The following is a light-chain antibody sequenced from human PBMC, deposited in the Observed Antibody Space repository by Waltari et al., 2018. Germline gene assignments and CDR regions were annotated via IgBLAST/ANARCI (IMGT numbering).Light chain of an antibody. CDR2: DAS. CDR3: QQRGNRPPVT. Sequence: EIVLTQSPATLSLSPGERATLPCRASESGSNFLAWYHQRPGQAPRLPIYDASNRAPGIPARFSGSGSGTDFTLTISSLEPEDFAVYYCQQRGNRPPVTFGGGTK. J-gene: IGKJ4*01. CDR1: ESGSNF. V-gene: IGKV3-11*01.